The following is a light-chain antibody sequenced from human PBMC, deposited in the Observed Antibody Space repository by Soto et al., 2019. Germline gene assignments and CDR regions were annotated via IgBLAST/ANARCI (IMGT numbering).Light chain of an antibody. J-gene: IGKJ1*01. CDR3: QQYGSSPPT. V-gene: IGKV3-20*01. Sequence: ILFTPSPGGQCLPPLQRTTLSCQASQSISRYLAWYQQKPGQAPRLLIYGASSRATGTPDRFSGSGSGTDFTLTINSLEPEDFALYYCQQYGSSPPTFGQGTKVEIK. CDR2: GAS. CDR1: QSISRY.